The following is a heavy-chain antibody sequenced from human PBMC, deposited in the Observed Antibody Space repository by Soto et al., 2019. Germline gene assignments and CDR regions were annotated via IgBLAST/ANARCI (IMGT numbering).Heavy chain of an antibody. J-gene: IGHJ6*03. Sequence: EVQLVESGGGLVQPGGSLRLSCAASGFTFRNYWMYWVRQAPGQGLEWVSRINSDGSVSSYADSVKGRLTISRDNVKNTLYLLMDSLRAEDTDVYYCARGDCVGGSCYSLAGSFYYYMDAWGKGTTVTVFS. CDR3: ARGDCVGGSCYSLAGSFYYYMDA. CDR2: INSDGSVS. D-gene: IGHD2-15*01. V-gene: IGHV3-74*02. CDR1: GFTFRNYW.